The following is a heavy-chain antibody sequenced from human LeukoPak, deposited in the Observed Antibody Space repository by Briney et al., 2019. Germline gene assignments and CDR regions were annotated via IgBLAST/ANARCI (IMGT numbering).Heavy chain of an antibody. D-gene: IGHD3-22*01. J-gene: IGHJ4*02. Sequence: SQTLSLTCAISGDSVSSNSAAWNWIRQSPSRGLEWLGRTYYRSKWYNDYAVSVKSRITINPDTSKNQFSLQLNSVTPEDTAVYYCARSPYYYDSSGYYYEGYFDYWGQGTLVTVSS. V-gene: IGHV6-1*01. CDR1: GDSVSSNSAA. CDR3: ARSPYYYDSSGYYYEGYFDY. CDR2: TYYRSKWYN.